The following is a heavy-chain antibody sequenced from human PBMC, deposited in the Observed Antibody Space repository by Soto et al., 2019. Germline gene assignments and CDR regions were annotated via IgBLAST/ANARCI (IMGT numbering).Heavy chain of an antibody. CDR2: IIPIVGIA. CDR3: AKDRPRRTSGYFFDY. J-gene: IGHJ4*02. D-gene: IGHD1-1*01. V-gene: IGHV1-69*04. Sequence: SVKVSCKASGGTFSSYTFSWVRQAPGQGLEWMGRIIPIVGIADYAQNFQGRVTITADTPSTAYMELNSLRAEDTALYYCAKDRPRRTSGYFFDYWGQGTPVTVSS. CDR1: GGTFSSYT.